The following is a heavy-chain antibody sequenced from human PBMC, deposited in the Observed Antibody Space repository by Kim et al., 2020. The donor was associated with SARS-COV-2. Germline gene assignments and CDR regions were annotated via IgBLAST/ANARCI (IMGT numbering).Heavy chain of an antibody. J-gene: IGHJ6*02. CDR3: ARGMFRNGLDD. CDR1: GFTFRSYW. V-gene: IGHV3-74*01. CDR2: ISGDASST. Sequence: GGSLRLSCAASGFTFRSYWINWVRQAPGKGLVWVSRISGDASSTNYADSVKGRFTMSRDNAENTVYLQMNSLRGEDTAVYYCARGMFRNGLDDWGQGTTVTVSS. D-gene: IGHD1-1*01.